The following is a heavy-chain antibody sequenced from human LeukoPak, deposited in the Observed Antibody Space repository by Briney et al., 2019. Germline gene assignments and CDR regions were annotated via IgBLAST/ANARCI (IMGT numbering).Heavy chain of an antibody. D-gene: IGHD2-8*01. CDR3: ARARYHTEMTYFRTVYYFDY. CDR2: IHYSGST. Sequence: ASETLSLTCAVSGGSISSYYWSWIRQPPGKGLEWIGYIHYSGSTNYNPSLKSRVTISVDTSKNQFSLKLSSVTAADTAVYYCARARYHTEMTYFRTVYYFDYWGQGTLVTVSS. J-gene: IGHJ4*02. CDR1: GGSISSYY. V-gene: IGHV4-59*01.